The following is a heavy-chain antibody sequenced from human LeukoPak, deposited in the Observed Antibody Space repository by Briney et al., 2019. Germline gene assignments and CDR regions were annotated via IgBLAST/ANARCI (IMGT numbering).Heavy chain of an antibody. CDR2: IIPIYDTT. J-gene: IGHJ6*02. CDR3: VRGMYYHDSGNSFSVSGYGTDV. CDR1: GGSFSSYA. D-gene: IGHD3-10*01. V-gene: IGHV1-69*13. Sequence: ASVKVSCKASGGSFSSYAVNWVRQAPGQGLEWMGGIIPIYDTTHYAQNFQGRVTITADGFTSSAYMELSSLRSEDTAVYYCVRGMYYHDSGNSFSVSGYGTDVWGQGTTVTVSS.